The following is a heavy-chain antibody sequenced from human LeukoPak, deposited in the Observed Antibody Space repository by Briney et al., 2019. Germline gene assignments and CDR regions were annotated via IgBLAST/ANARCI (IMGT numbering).Heavy chain of an antibody. CDR2: IYSGGST. V-gene: IGHV3-53*01. CDR3: ARSLTSGPPDYGMDV. D-gene: IGHD1-26*01. J-gene: IGHJ6*02. CDR1: GFTVSSNY. Sequence: GGSLRLSCAASGFTVSSNYMSWVRQAPWKGLEWVSVIYSGGSTYYADSVKGRFTISRDNSKNTLYLQMNSLRAEDTAVYYCARSLTSGPPDYGMDVWGQGTTVTVSS.